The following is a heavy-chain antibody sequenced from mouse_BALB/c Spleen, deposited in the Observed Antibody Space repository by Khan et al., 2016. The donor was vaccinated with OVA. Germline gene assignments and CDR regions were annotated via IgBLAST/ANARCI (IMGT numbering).Heavy chain of an antibody. V-gene: IGHV1S136*01. D-gene: IGHD4-1*01. CDR1: GYTFTNYV. CDR2: INPYNAGT. J-gene: IGHJ3*01. Sequence: VQLQQSGPELVEPGASVKMSCKAAGYTFTNYVMHWVKQKPGQGLEWMGYINPYNAGTRYNEKFKGKATLTSDISYTTAYMELSSLTSEDSAVYYFAREASSWDFFFPYWGQGTLVTVSA. CDR3: AREASSWDFFFPY.